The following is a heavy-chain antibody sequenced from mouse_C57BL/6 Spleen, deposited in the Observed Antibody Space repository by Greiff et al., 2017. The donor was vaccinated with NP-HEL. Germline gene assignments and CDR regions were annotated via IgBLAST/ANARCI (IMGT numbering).Heavy chain of an antibody. CDR1: GYAFSSSW. D-gene: IGHD2-3*01. CDR2: IYPGDGDT. CDR3: AIYDGYYGFAY. V-gene: IGHV1-82*01. Sequence: QVQLQQSGPELVKPGASVKISCKASGYAFSSSWMNWVKQRPGKGLEWIGRIYPGDGDTNYNGKFKGKATLTADKSSSTAYMQLSSLTSEDSAVYFCAIYDGYYGFAYWGQGTLVTVSA. J-gene: IGHJ3*01.